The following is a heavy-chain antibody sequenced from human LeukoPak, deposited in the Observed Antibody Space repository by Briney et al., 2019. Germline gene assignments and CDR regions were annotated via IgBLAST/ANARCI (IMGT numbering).Heavy chain of an antibody. V-gene: IGHV3-30*02. CDR2: IRYDGSNK. CDR1: GFPFSSYG. Sequence: PGGSLRLSCAAPGFPFSSYGMHWVRQAPGKGLEWVAFIRYDGSNKYYADSVKGRFTISRDNSKNTLYLQMNSLRAEDTAVYYCARGPRGVRGVMFYSNWLDPWGQGTLVTVSS. D-gene: IGHD3-10*01. J-gene: IGHJ5*02. CDR3: ARGPRGVRGVMFYSNWLDP.